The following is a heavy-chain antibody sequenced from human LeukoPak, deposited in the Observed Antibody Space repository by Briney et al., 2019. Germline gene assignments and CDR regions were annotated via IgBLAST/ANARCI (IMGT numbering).Heavy chain of an antibody. CDR3: ARDQPIGYNYGFPFDN. CDR2: ISSSGSTI. Sequence: GGSLRLSCAASGFTFSDYYMSWIRQAPGKGLEWVSYISSSGSTIYYADSVKGRFTISRDNAKNSLYLQMNNLRVEDTAVYYCARDQPIGYNYGFPFDNWGQGTLVTVSS. J-gene: IGHJ4*02. V-gene: IGHV3-11*04. D-gene: IGHD5-18*01. CDR1: GFTFSDYY.